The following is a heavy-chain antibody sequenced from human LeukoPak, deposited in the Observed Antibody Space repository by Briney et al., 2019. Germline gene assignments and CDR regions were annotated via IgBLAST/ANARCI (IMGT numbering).Heavy chain of an antibody. J-gene: IGHJ6*03. V-gene: IGHV1-2*02. CDR2: INPNSGGT. CDR3: ARVGGGPHYSSKWFGELLGHYYMDV. D-gene: IGHD3-10*01. Sequence: GASVRVSCKASGYTLTCYYMHWVRQAPGQGLEWMGWINPNSGGTNYAQKFQGRVTMTRDTSISTAHMELSRLRSDDTAVYYCARVGGGPHYSSKWFGELLGHYYMDVWGKGTTVTVSS. CDR1: GYTLTCYY.